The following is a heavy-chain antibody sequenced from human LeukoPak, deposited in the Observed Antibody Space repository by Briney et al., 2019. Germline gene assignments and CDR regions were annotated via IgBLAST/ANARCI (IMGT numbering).Heavy chain of an antibody. CDR1: GYTFTGHY. CDR3: ARDYDSSSSCDS. V-gene: IGHV1-2*06. CDR2: INPNSGGT. Sequence: ASVKVSCKASGYTFTGHYMHWVRQAPGQGLEWMGRINPNSGGTNYAQKFQGRVTMTRDTSTTTAYVGLSRLRSDDTAVYYCARDYDSSSSCDSWGQGTLVTVSS. J-gene: IGHJ4*02. D-gene: IGHD6-6*01.